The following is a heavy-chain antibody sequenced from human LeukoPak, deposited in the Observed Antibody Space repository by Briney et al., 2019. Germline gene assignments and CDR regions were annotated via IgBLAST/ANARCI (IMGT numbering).Heavy chain of an antibody. V-gene: IGHV1-46*01. Sequence: ASVKVSCKASGYTFTSYYMHWVRQAPGQGLEWMGIINPSGGSTSYAQKFQGRVTMTRDMSTSTAYMELSSLRSEDTAVYYCALARDIVVVVAADNWFDPWGQGTLVTVSS. J-gene: IGHJ5*02. CDR1: GYTFTSYY. CDR2: INPSGGST. D-gene: IGHD2-15*01. CDR3: ALARDIVVVVAADNWFDP.